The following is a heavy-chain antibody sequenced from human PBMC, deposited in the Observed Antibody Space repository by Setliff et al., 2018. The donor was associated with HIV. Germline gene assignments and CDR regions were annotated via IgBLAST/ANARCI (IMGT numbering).Heavy chain of an antibody. CDR1: GGSISSASHF. CDR3: ARAVHYDILTGYYLEGYFDY. CDR2: INTSGRI. V-gene: IGHV4-61*02. D-gene: IGHD3-9*01. Sequence: SETLSLTCTVSGGSISSASHFWIWIRQPAGKGLEWIGRINTSGRINYNPSLESRVSMSVDTSKNQFSLKLNSVTAADTAVYYCARAVHYDILTGYYLEGYFDYWGQGTLVTVFS. J-gene: IGHJ4*02.